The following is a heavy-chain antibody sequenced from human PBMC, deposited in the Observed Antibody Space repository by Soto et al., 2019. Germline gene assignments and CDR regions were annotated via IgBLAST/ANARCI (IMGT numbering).Heavy chain of an antibody. CDR2: ISGSGGST. CDR3: AKCGTMVRTGRLAYNWFDP. J-gene: IGHJ5*02. D-gene: IGHD3-10*01. Sequence: GGSLRLSCAASGFTFSSYAMSWVHQAPGKGLEWVSAISGSGGSTYYADSVKGRFTISRDNSKNTLYLQMNSLRAEDTAVYYCAKCGTMVRTGRLAYNWFDPWGQGTLVTVSS. V-gene: IGHV3-23*01. CDR1: GFTFSSYA.